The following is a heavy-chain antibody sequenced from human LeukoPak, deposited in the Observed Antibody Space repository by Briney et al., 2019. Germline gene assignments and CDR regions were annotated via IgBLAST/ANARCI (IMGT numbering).Heavy chain of an antibody. J-gene: IGHJ6*02. V-gene: IGHV4-34*01. CDR2: INHSGST. D-gene: IGHD1-26*01. CDR3: ARDFPANSGSYYYYGMDV. Sequence: SETLSLTCAVYGGSFSGYYWSWIRQPPGKGLEWIGEINHSGSTNYNPSLKSRVTISVDTSKNQFSLKLSSVTAADTAVYYCARDFPANSGSYYYYGMDVWGQGTTVTVSS. CDR1: GGSFSGYY.